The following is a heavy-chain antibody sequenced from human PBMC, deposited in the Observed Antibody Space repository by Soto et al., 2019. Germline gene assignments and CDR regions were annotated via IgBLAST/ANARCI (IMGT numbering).Heavy chain of an antibody. CDR2: IYWDDDK. Sequence: QITLKESGPTLVKPTQTLTLTCTFSGFSLSTSGVGVGWIRQPPGKALEWLALIYWDDDKRYSPSLKSRLTITKDTSKNQVVLTSTHLDTVDTATYYCAHRPTPYCSGGRCYPVVEYFDYWGQGTLVTVSS. CDR3: AHRPTPYCSGGRCYPVVEYFDY. V-gene: IGHV2-5*02. D-gene: IGHD2-15*01. CDR1: GFSLSTSGVG. J-gene: IGHJ4*02.